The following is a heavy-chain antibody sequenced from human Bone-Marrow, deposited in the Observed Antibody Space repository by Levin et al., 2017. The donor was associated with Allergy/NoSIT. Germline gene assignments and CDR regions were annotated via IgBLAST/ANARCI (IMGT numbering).Heavy chain of an antibody. J-gene: IGHJ3*02. CDR2: TRNKANSYTT. CDR1: GFTFSDHY. Sequence: GESLKISCAASGFTFSDHYMDWVRQAPGKGLEWVGRTRNKANSYTTEYAASVKGRFTSSRDDSKNSLYLQMNSLKTEDTAVYYCARADYLDAFDIWGQGTMVTVSS. V-gene: IGHV3-72*01. CDR3: ARADYLDAFDI. D-gene: IGHD2/OR15-2a*01.